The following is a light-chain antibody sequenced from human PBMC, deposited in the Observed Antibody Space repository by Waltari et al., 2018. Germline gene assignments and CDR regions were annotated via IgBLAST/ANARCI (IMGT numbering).Light chain of an antibody. CDR1: QRVLYSSNNKNY. CDR2: WAS. Sequence: DIVMTQSPDSPAVSLGERATIDCKSTQRVLYSSNNKNYLAWYQQKPGQPPKLLIYWASTRESGVPDRFSGSGSGTDFTLTISSLQAEDVAVYYCQQYYSTPPTFGQGTKLEIK. J-gene: IGKJ2*01. CDR3: QQYYSTPPT. V-gene: IGKV4-1*01.